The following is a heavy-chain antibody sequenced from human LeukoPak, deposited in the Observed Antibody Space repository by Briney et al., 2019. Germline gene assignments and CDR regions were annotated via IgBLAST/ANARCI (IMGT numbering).Heavy chain of an antibody. CDR2: IYTSGST. Sequence: SQTLSLTCTVSGGSISSGSYYWSWIRQPAGKGLEWIGRIYTSGSTNYNPSLKSRVTISVDTSKNQFSLKLSSVTAADTAVYYCARRRGYSYGLYYYYYYMDVWGKGTTVTVSS. CDR3: ARRRGYSYGLYYYYYYMDV. CDR1: GGSISSGSYY. V-gene: IGHV4-61*02. D-gene: IGHD5-18*01. J-gene: IGHJ6*03.